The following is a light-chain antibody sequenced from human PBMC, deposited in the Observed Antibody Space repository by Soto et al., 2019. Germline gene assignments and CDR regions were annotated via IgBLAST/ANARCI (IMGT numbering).Light chain of an antibody. J-gene: IGLJ1*01. V-gene: IGLV2-14*01. Sequence: QSALTQPASVSGSPGQSITISCTGTSSDVGGYNYVSWYQQHPGKAPKLMIYEVSNRPSGASNRFSGSKSGNTASLTTSGLQAEDEADYYCSSYTSSSTLYVFGTGTKVTVL. CDR3: SSYTSSSTLYV. CDR1: SSDVGGYNY. CDR2: EVS.